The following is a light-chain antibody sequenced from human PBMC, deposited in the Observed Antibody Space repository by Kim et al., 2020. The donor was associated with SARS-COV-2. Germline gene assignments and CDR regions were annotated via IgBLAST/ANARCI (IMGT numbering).Light chain of an antibody. CDR3: SAWDSSLSAWV. V-gene: IGLV10-54*02. CDR1: SYIVANQG. CDR2: RNN. Sequence: QTATLTCPGNSYIVANQGAAWLQQHQGHPPKLLSYRNNNRPSGISEKFSASRSGNTASLTITGLQPEDEADYYCSAWDSSLSAWVFGGGTQLTVL. J-gene: IGLJ3*02.